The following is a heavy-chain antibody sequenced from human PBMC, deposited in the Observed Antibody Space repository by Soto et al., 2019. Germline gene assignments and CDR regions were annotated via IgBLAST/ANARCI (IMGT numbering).Heavy chain of an antibody. CDR3: ARGLDSGGDY. CDR1: GGSFSNYY. Sequence: PSETLSLTCAVYGGSFSNYYWSWIRQPPGKGLEWIGEINHSGSTNYNPSLKSRVTISVDTSKNQFSLKLSSMTAADTAVYSCARGLDSGGDYWGQGTPVTVSS. D-gene: IGHD6-19*01. J-gene: IGHJ4*02. V-gene: IGHV4-34*01. CDR2: INHSGST.